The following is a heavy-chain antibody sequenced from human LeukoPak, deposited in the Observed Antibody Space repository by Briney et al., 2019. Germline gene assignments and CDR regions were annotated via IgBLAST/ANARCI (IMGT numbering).Heavy chain of an antibody. Sequence: ASVKVSCKASEYTFTDYYIHWVRQAPGQGLEWMGWINPDSGGTNYAQKFQGRVTLTRVTSISTAYMELSRLRSDDTAVYYCARDDLLHRNWFDPWGQGTLVTVSS. CDR1: EYTFTDYY. CDR2: INPDSGGT. CDR3: ARDDLLHRNWFDP. J-gene: IGHJ5*02. D-gene: IGHD3-22*01. V-gene: IGHV1-2*02.